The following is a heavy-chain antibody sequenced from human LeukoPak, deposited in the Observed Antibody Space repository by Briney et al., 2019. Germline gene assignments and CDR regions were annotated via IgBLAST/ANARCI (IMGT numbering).Heavy chain of an antibody. V-gene: IGHV3-30*18. CDR2: ISYDGSNK. CDR1: GFTFSSYG. CDR3: AKAHSIAAAGVGY. Sequence: GGSLRLSCAASGFTFSSYGMHWVRQAPDKGLEWVAVISYDGSNKYYADSVKGRFTISRDNSKNTLYLQMNSLRAEDTAVYYCAKAHSIAAAGVGYWGQRTLVTVSS. J-gene: IGHJ4*02. D-gene: IGHD6-13*01.